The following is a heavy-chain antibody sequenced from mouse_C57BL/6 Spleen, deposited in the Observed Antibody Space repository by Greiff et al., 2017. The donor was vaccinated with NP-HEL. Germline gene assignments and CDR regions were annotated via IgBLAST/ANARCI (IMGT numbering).Heavy chain of an antibody. V-gene: IGHV5-17*01. CDR1: GFTFSDYG. CDR2: ISSDSSTI. J-gene: IGHJ2*01. CDR3: ARGNYGHYFDY. D-gene: IGHD1-1*02. Sequence: EVMLVESGGGLLQPGGSLKLSCAASGFTFSDYGMHWVRQAPEQGHSWFPPISSDSSTIYYADTVKGRFTISRDNAKNTLFLQMTSLRSEDTAMYYCARGNYGHYFDYWGQGTTLTVSS.